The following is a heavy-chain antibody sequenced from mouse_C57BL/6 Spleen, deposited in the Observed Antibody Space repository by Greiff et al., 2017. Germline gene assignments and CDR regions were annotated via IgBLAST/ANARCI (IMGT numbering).Heavy chain of an antibody. D-gene: IGHD1-1*01. CDR2: INPSSGYT. CDR1: GYTFTSYW. CDR3: ASPYEGPDIDV. Sequence: QVQLQQSGAELAKPGASVKLSCKASGYTFTSYWMHWVNQRPGQGLEWIGYINPSSGYTKYNQKFKDKATLTADKSSSTAYMQLSSLTEEDSEVYYWASPYEGPDIDVWGTGTTVTVSS. J-gene: IGHJ1*03. V-gene: IGHV1-7*01.